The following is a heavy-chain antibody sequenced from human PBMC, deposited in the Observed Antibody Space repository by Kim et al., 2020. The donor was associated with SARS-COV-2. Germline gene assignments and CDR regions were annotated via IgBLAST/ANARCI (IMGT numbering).Heavy chain of an antibody. V-gene: IGHV4-34*01. CDR3: ASSGGSRFGDDP. J-gene: IGHJ5*02. CDR1: GGSFGGYY. Sequence: SETLSLTCAVYGGSFGGYYWSWIRQPPGKGLEWIGEINHSGSTNYNPSLKSRVTISVDTSKNQFSLKLSSVTAADTAVYYCASSGGSRFGDDPWGQGTLVTVSS. D-gene: IGHD3-10*01. CDR2: INHSGST.